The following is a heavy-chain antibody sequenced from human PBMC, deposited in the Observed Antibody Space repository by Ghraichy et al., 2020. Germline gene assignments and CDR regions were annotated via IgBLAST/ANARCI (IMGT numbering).Heavy chain of an antibody. CDR2: IYYSGST. J-gene: IGHJ4*02. CDR1: GGSISSYY. CDR3: ARIGYSSCPSNFDY. V-gene: IGHV4-59*01. Sequence: SQTLSLTCTVSGGSISSYYWSWIRQPPGKGLEWIGCIYYSGSTNYNPSLKSRVTISVDTSKNQFSLKLSSVTAADTAVYYCARIGYSSCPSNFDYWGQGTLVTVSS. D-gene: IGHD6-19*01.